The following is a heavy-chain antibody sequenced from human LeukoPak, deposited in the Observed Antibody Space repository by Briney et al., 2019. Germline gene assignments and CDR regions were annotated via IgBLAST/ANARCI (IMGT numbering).Heavy chain of an antibody. V-gene: IGHV1-18*01. CDR2: ISAYNGNT. J-gene: IGHJ4*02. Sequence: ASVKLSCKASGYTFTIYGISWVRQAPGQGLEWMGWISAYNGNTNYAQKLQGRVTMTTDTSTSTAYMELRSLRSDDTAVYYCARLEWELRAIDYWGQGTLVTVSS. CDR1: GYTFTIYG. CDR3: ARLEWELRAIDY. D-gene: IGHD1-26*01.